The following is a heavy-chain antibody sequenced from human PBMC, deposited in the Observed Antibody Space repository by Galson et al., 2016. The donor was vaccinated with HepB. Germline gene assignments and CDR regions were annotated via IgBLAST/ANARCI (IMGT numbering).Heavy chain of an antibody. CDR2: IYWDDDK. CDR3: AVCSRYYGSGSSYSLFDY. J-gene: IGHJ4*02. Sequence: PALVKPTQTLTLTCTFSGLSLSTSGVAVGWIRQPPGKALEWLALIYWDDDKRYSPSLKNRLSISKDTSNNQVVFTMTDMDIVDTDTYYSAVCSRYYGSGSSYSLFDYWGQGTLVTVAS. V-gene: IGHV2-5*02. CDR1: GLSLSTSGVA. D-gene: IGHD3-10*01.